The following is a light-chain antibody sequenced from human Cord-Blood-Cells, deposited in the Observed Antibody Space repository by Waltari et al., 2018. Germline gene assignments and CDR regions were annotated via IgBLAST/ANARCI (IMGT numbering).Light chain of an antibody. CDR2: DAS. CDR1: QSVSRY. V-gene: IGKV3-11*01. J-gene: IGKJ4*01. Sequence: DIVLTQSPATLSLSPGDRATISCRASQSVSRYLAWYQQKPGQAPRLLIYDASNRATGIPARFSGSGSGTDFTLTISSLEPEDFAVYYCQQRSNWPLTFGGGTKVEIK. CDR3: QQRSNWPLT.